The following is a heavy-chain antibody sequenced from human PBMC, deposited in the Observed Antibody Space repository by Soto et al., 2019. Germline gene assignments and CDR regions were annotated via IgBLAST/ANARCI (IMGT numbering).Heavy chain of an antibody. D-gene: IGHD2-15*01. Sequence: GGSLGLSCAGSGVTFSNYAMSWVRQAPGKGLEWVALMWYDGLRQTYLDSVRGRFTVSRDSSTNTIYLQMNSLRVEDTGNYFSVKESTPPFFDSWGQGTPVTVSS. J-gene: IGHJ4*02. CDR3: VKESTPPFFDS. CDR1: GVTFSNYA. CDR2: MWYDGLRQ. V-gene: IGHV3-33*03.